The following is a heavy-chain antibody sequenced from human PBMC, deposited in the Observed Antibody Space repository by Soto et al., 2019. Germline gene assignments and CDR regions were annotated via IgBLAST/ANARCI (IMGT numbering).Heavy chain of an antibody. V-gene: IGHV5-51*01. D-gene: IGHD4-17*01. CDR1: GYSFTSYW. Sequence: PGESLKISCKGSGYSFTSYWIGWVRQMPGKGLEWMGIIYPGDSDTRYSPSFQGQVTISADKSISTAYLQWSSLKASDTAMYYCARQVVHDYGDYSDYFDYWGQGTLVTVSS. J-gene: IGHJ4*02. CDR3: ARQVVHDYGDYSDYFDY. CDR2: IYPGDSDT.